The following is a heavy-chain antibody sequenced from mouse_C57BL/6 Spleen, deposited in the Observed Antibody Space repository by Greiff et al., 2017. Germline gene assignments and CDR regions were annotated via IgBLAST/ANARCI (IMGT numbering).Heavy chain of an antibody. J-gene: IGHJ4*01. CDR1: GYSFTSYY. Sequence: QVQLQQSGPELVKPGASVKISCKASGYSFTSYYIHWVQQRPGQGLEWIGWIYPGSGNTKYNEKFKGKATLTADTASSTAYMQLSSLTSEDSAVYYCARCTVGPYYAMDYWGQGTSVTVSS. CDR2: IYPGSGNT. D-gene: IGHD1-1*01. CDR3: ARCTVGPYYAMDY. V-gene: IGHV1-66*01.